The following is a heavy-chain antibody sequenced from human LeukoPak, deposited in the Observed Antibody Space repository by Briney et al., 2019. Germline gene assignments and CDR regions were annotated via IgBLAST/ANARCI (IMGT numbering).Heavy chain of an antibody. CDR3: ARGNRQCGGDCYPFDY. D-gene: IGHD2-21*01. J-gene: IGHJ4*02. CDR1: GGSFSGYY. CDR2: INHSEST. V-gene: IGHV4-34*01. Sequence: SETLSLTCAVYGGSFSGYYWSWIRQPPGKGLEWIGEINHSESTNYNPSLKSRVTISVDRSKNQFSLKLSSVAAADTAVYYCARGNRQCGGDCYPFDYWGQGTLVTVSS.